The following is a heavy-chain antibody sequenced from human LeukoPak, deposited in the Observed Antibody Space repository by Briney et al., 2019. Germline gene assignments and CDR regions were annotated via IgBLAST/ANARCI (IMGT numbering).Heavy chain of an antibody. CDR3: ARCGGDYYFDY. J-gene: IGHJ4*02. V-gene: IGHV4-30-2*01. CDR1: GGSISSGGYY. Sequence: SETLSLTCTVSGGSISSGGYYWSWIRQPPGKGLEWIGYIYHSGSTHYNPSLKSRVTISVDRSKNQFSLKLSSVTAADTAVYYCARCGGDYYFDYWGQGTLVTVSS. D-gene: IGHD2-21*01. CDR2: IYHSGST.